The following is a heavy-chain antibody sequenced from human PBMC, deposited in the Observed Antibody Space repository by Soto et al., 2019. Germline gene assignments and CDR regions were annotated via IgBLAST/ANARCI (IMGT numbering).Heavy chain of an antibody. Sequence: SETLSLTCAVSGGSISSSNWWSWVRQPPGKGLEWIGEIYHSGSTNYNPSLKSRVTISVDKSKNQFSLKLSSVTAADTAVYYCAREPEGIAVAGTGYWGQGTLVTVSS. CDR2: IYHSGST. V-gene: IGHV4-4*02. CDR1: GGSISSSNW. CDR3: AREPEGIAVAGTGY. D-gene: IGHD6-19*01. J-gene: IGHJ4*02.